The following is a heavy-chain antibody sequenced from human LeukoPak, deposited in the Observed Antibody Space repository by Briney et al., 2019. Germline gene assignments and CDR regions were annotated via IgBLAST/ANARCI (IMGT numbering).Heavy chain of an antibody. CDR3: ARGHSSVVTAIPYYFDY. CDR2: INHSGST. D-gene: IGHD2-21*02. V-gene: IGHV4-39*07. J-gene: IGHJ4*02. Sequence: SSETLSLTCTVSGGSITSGSYYWSWIRQPPGKGLEWIGEINHSGSTNYNPSLKSRVTISVDTSMNQVSLKLSSVTAADTAVYYCARGHSSVVTAIPYYFDYWGQGTLVTVSS. CDR1: GGSITSGSYY.